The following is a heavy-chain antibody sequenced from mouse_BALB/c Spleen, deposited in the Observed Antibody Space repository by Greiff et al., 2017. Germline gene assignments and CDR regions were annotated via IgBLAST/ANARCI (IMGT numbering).Heavy chain of an antibody. D-gene: IGHD2-1*01. CDR2: INPNNGGT. V-gene: IGHV1-18*01. Sequence: EVHLVESGPELVKPGASVKISCKTSGYTFTEYTMHWVKQSHGKSLEWIGGINPNNGGTSYNQKFKGKATLTVDKSSSTAYMELRSLTSEDSAVYYCASPYGNYDFFYAMDYWGQGTSVTVSS. CDR1: GYTFTEYT. J-gene: IGHJ4*01. CDR3: ASPYGNYDFFYAMDY.